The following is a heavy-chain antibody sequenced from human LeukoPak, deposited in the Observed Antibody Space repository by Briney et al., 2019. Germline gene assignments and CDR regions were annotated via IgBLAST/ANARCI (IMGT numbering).Heavy chain of an antibody. Sequence: SETLSLTCTVSGGSVSSTTFYWSWIRQPPGKGLEWIASINYSGSTYYNPSLKSRVTISVDTSENQFSLKLSSVTAAGTAVYYCARYVVYGSGKYYFDYWGQGTLVTVSS. CDR3: ARYVVYGSGKYYFDY. V-gene: IGHV4-39*01. D-gene: IGHD3-10*01. CDR1: GGSVSSTTFY. CDR2: INYSGST. J-gene: IGHJ4*02.